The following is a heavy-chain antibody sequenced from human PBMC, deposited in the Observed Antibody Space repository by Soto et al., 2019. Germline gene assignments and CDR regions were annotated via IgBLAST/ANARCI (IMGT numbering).Heavy chain of an antibody. CDR3: ARRARPDFYYMDV. V-gene: IGHV3-23*01. CDR1: GFTFSTYA. Sequence: GGSLRLSCAASGFTFSTYAMSWVRQAPGKGLEWVSTITTSGGNTYYADSVQGRSTISRDNSKNTVYLQMGSLRPEDMAVYYCARRARPDFYYMDVWGKGTTVTVPS. CDR2: ITTSGGNT. D-gene: IGHD6-6*01. J-gene: IGHJ6*03.